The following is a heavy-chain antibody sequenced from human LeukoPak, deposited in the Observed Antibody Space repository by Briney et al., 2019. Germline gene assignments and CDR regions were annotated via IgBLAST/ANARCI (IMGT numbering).Heavy chain of an antibody. CDR2: ISYDGNND. V-gene: IGHV3-30-3*01. Sequence: PGGSLRLSCAASGFTFSDYAIHWVRQAPGKGLEWVAVISYDGNNDYYADSVKGRFTISRDNSKNTLYLQMNSLRADDTALYYCAKYTSSWSPYYYYGMDVWGQGTTVTVSS. CDR1: GFTFSDYA. CDR3: AKYTSSWSPYYYYGMDV. D-gene: IGHD2-2*01. J-gene: IGHJ6*02.